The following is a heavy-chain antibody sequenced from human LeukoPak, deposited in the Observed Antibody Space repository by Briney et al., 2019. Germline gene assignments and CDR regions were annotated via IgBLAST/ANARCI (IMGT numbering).Heavy chain of an antibody. CDR3: AKVPVFSLTISEVVTDDAFDI. V-gene: IGHV3-23*01. Sequence: PGGSLRLSCASSGFTFSSYAMSGVRQAPWKGLEWVSAISGSCGATYYAYSVRGRFTISRDNYKNTLYLQMNSLRAEDTAVYYCAKVPVFSLTISEVVTDDAFDIWGQGTIVTVSS. CDR2: ISGSCGAT. D-gene: IGHD3-3*01. J-gene: IGHJ3*02. CDR1: GFTFSSYA.